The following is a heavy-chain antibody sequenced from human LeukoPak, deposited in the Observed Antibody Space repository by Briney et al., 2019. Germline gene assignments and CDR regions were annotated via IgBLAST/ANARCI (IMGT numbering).Heavy chain of an antibody. D-gene: IGHD2-2*02. CDR3: ARGTALQDY. Sequence: GGSLRLSCAASGFTFSSYAMSWVRQAPGKGLEWVSAISGSGGSTYYADSVKGRFTISRDNAQDTLYLQMNSLRAEDTAVYYCARGTALQDYWGQGTLVTVSS. V-gene: IGHV3-23*01. J-gene: IGHJ4*02. CDR2: ISGSGGST. CDR1: GFTFSSYA.